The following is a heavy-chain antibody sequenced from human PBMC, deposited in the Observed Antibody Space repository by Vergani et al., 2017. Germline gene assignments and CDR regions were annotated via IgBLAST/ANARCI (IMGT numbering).Heavy chain of an antibody. CDR1: GFTFSSYD. CDR3: ARVSFWSGYYPRYMDV. Sequence: EVQLVESGGGLVQPGGSLRVSCAASGFTFSSYDMHWVRQATGKGLEWVSAIGTAGDTYYPGSVKGRFTISRENAKNSLYLQMNSLRAGDTAVYYCARVSFWSGYYPRYMDVWRKGTTGIVSS. V-gene: IGHV3-13*01. D-gene: IGHD3-3*01. CDR2: IGTAGDT. J-gene: IGHJ6*03.